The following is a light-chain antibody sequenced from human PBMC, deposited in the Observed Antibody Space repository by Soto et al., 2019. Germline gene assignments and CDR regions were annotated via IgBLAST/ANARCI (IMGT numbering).Light chain of an antibody. J-gene: IGLJ3*02. CDR2: EVN. V-gene: IGLV2-23*02. CDR1: SSDVGSCNC. CDR3: CSSVSSPNWV. Sequence: QSVLTQPASVSGSPGQSITISCTGTSSDVGSCNCVSWYQQHPGKAPTLIIYEVNKRPSGVSNRFSGSKSGNTASLTISGLQAEDEADYYCCSSVSSPNWVFGGGTKLTVL.